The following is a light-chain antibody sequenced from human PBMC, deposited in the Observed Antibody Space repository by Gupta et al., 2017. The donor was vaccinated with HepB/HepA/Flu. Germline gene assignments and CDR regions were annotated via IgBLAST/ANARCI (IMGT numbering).Light chain of an antibody. Sequence: QSVLTQTPSASGTPGQRLTISCSGSSSNIGSNSVNWYQQLPGTAPKLLIYSPNQRPSGVPDRFSGSKSGTSAALAISGRQSDDEADYYCSAWDDSRNGVVFGGGTKLTVL. V-gene: IGLV1-44*01. J-gene: IGLJ2*01. CDR2: SPN. CDR1: SSNIGSNS. CDR3: SAWDDSRNGVV.